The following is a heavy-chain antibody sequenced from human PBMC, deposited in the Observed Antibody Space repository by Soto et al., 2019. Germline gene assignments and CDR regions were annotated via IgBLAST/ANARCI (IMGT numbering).Heavy chain of an antibody. D-gene: IGHD2-15*01. Sequence: ASETLSLTCTVSNGSISSGDYHWGWIRQPPGKGLEWIGAIYYSGSTDYNPSLTSRIRISVDTSKNQFSLKVNSVTAADTAVYYCARDYRTPSAGAMDGWGQGTTVTVSS. V-gene: IGHV4-30-4*01. J-gene: IGHJ6*02. CDR3: ARDYRTPSAGAMDG. CDR1: NGSISSGDYH. CDR2: IYYSGST.